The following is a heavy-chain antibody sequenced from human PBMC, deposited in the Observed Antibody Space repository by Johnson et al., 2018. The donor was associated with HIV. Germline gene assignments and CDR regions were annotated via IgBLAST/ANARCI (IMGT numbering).Heavy chain of an antibody. J-gene: IGHJ3*02. CDR1: GFAFSNAW. CDR2: IKSKTDGGTT. Sequence: VQLVESGGDLVKPGGSLRLSCAASGFAFSNAWMSWVRQAPGKGLEWVGRIKSKTDGGTTDYAAPVKGRFTISRDDSKNTLHLQMNSLRAADTAVYYCAKAFSTFHDAFDIWGQGTMVTVSS. D-gene: IGHD2/OR15-2a*01. CDR3: AKAFSTFHDAFDI. V-gene: IGHV3-15*01.